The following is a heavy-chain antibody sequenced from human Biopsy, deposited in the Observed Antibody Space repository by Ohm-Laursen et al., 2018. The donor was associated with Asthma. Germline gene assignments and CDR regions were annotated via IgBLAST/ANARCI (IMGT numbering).Heavy chain of an antibody. CDR3: AKRRGYSDLTDFDH. V-gene: IGHV3-30-3*02. Sequence: SLRLSCAASGFVFRSHAMHWVRQAPGKGLEWVAVVSYDGGVVHYADSMKGRFTLSRDNAKSTLYLQMNRLRTDDTAVYFCAKRRGYSDLTDFDHWGQGTLVTVSS. CDR1: GFVFRSHA. J-gene: IGHJ4*02. CDR2: VSYDGGVV. D-gene: IGHD3-3*01.